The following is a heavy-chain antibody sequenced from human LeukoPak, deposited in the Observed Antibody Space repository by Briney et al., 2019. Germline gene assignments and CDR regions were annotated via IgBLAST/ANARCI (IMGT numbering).Heavy chain of an antibody. CDR2: INHSGST. CDR1: GGSFSGYD. V-gene: IGHV4-34*01. Sequence: PSETLSLTCAVYGGSFSGYDWSWIRQPPGKGLEWIGEINHSGSTNHNPSLKSRVTISVDPSKNQFSLKLSSVTAADTAVYYCARGDRYCSSTSCYTGYYYYYMDVWGKGTTVTVSS. CDR3: ARGDRYCSSTSCYTGYYYYYMDV. D-gene: IGHD2-2*02. J-gene: IGHJ6*03.